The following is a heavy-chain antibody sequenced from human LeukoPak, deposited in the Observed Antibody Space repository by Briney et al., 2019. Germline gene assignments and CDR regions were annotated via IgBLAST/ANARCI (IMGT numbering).Heavy chain of an antibody. CDR1: GFTFSDYY. CDR3: ARDSSYSSGWYYLDY. V-gene: IGHV3-11*01. Sequence: AGGSLRLSCAASGFTFSDYYMSWIRQAPGKGLEWVSYISSSGSTIYYADSVKGRFTISRDNAKNSLYLQMNSLRAEDTAVYYCARDSSYSSGWYYLDYWGQGTLVIVSS. J-gene: IGHJ4*02. D-gene: IGHD6-19*01. CDR2: ISSSGSTI.